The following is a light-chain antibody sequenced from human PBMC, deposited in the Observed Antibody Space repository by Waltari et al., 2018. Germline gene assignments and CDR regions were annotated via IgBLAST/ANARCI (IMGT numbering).Light chain of an antibody. CDR3: AAWDDSLNGNV. CDR2: SNN. Sequence: QSVLTQPPSASGTPGQRVTISCSGSSSNIGSNTVNWYQQLPGTAPKLLIYSNNRRPSGFPDRFSGSKSCTSASLAISGLQSEDEADYYCAAWDDSLNGNVFGSGTKVTVL. CDR1: SSNIGSNT. V-gene: IGLV1-44*01. J-gene: IGLJ6*01.